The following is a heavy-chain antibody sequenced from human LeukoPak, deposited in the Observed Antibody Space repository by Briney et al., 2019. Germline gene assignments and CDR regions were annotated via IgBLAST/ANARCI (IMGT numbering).Heavy chain of an antibody. CDR3: AKGINYDILTGLFDY. D-gene: IGHD3-9*01. CDR1: GYTLTELS. J-gene: IGHJ4*02. Sequence: ASVKVSCKVSGYTLTELSMHWVRQAPGKGLEWMGGFDPEDGETIYAQKFQGRVTMTEDTSTDTAYMELSSLRSEDTALYYCAKGINYDILTGLFDYWGQGTLVTVSS. V-gene: IGHV1-24*01. CDR2: FDPEDGET.